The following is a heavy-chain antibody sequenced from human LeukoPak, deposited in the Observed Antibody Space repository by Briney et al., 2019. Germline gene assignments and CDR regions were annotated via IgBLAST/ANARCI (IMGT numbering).Heavy chain of an antibody. CDR1: GFTFSSYS. D-gene: IGHD3-10*01. V-gene: IGHV3-23*01. Sequence: GGSLRLSCAASGFTFSSYSMNWVRQAPGKGLEWVSAISGSGGSTYYADSVKGRFTISRDNPKNTLYLQMNSLRAEDTAVYYCAKDESAITMARWAPFDYWGQGTLVTVSS. CDR3: AKDESAITMARWAPFDY. J-gene: IGHJ4*02. CDR2: ISGSGGST.